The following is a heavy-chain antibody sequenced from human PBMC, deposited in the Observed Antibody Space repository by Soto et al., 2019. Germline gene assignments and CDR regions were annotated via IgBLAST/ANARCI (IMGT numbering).Heavy chain of an antibody. V-gene: IGHV3-30*18. CDR2: ISYDTSFK. CDR3: AKDHWTYSSSSYWYMDL. CDR1: GFSFSTYG. Sequence: GGSLRLSCAASGFSFSTYGMHWVRQTQGKGLEWVAVISYDTSFKFHADSVRGRFTISRDNSNNILFLQMDNLRPDDTAVYFCAKDHWTYSSSSYWYMDLWGRGTLVTVSS. J-gene: IGHJ2*01. D-gene: IGHD6-19*01.